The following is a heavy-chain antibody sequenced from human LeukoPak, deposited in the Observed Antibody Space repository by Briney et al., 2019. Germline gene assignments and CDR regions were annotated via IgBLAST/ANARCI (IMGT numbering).Heavy chain of an antibody. J-gene: IGHJ3*02. V-gene: IGHV3-7*03. CDR3: AKFEVVTGAFDI. CDR2: IRGDGSRL. Sequence: GGSLRLSCVASGFNISPFWMTWVRQAPDKGLEWVANIRGDGSRLYYVDSVKGRFTISRDNAKSSLYLQMNSLRAEDMALYYCAKFEVVTGAFDIWGQGTMVTVSS. D-gene: IGHD4-23*01. CDR1: GFNISPFW.